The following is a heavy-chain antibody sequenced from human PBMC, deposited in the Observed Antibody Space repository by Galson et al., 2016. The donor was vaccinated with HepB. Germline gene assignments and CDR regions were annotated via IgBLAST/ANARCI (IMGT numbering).Heavy chain of an antibody. CDR2: INIDGSTT. D-gene: IGHD6-19*01. V-gene: IGHV3-74*01. CDR3: ARDIGGYGSC. Sequence: SLRLSCAASGFTFSSFWVHWVRQVPGKGLVWVSRINIDGSTTDYADSVKGRFTISRDNAKNTLYLQMNSLRAEDTALYYCARDIGGYGSCWGQGTLVTVSS. J-gene: IGHJ4*02. CDR1: GFTFSSFW.